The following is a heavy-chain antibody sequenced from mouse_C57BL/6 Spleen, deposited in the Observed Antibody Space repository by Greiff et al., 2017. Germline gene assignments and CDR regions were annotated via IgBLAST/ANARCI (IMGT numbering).Heavy chain of an antibody. V-gene: IGHV7-1*01. J-gene: IGHJ3*01. CDR2: SRNKANDYTS. CDR1: GFTFSDFY. D-gene: IGHD3-2*02. CDR3: ARDATSQAPVAY. Sequence: EVQLVESGGGLVQSGRSLRLSCVTSGFTFSDFYMEWVRQAPGKGLEWIAASRNKANDYTSEYSASVKGRFIVSRDTSHSILYLQMNALRAEDTAIYYCARDATSQAPVAYWGQGTLVTVDA.